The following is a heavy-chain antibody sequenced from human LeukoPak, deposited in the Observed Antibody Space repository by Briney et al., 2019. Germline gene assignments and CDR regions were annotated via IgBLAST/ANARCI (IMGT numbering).Heavy chain of an antibody. CDR2: ISSGGDTF. Sequence: PGGSLRLSCAASGFMFGDYYMVWIRQAPGKGLEWIAYISSGGDTFFYADSVKGRFTISRDNSGDSLHLQMNSLRAEDTAVYYCARGDGVYDYVWGRSYWGQGTLVTVSS. D-gene: IGHD3-16*01. V-gene: IGHV3-11*01. J-gene: IGHJ4*02. CDR1: GFMFGDYY. CDR3: ARGDGVYDYVWGRSY.